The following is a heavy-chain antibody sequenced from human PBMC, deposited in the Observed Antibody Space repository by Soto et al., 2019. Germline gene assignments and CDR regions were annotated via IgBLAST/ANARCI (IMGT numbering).Heavy chain of an antibody. J-gene: IGHJ5*02. CDR2: VYPSVST. CDR3: ATLPPRIVVTVIPIPT. D-gene: IGHD2-21*01. Sequence: QVYLHQSGPGLVKPSGTLSLTCAVSGDSISSTHCGTCVRQPPGKGLEWIGEVYPSVSTSYNPSPKSRLPISVEKSNNQFSLKLTSVNAADTAVYYCATLPPRIVVTVIPIPTWGQGTLISVSS. CDR1: GDSISSTHC. V-gene: IGHV4-4*02.